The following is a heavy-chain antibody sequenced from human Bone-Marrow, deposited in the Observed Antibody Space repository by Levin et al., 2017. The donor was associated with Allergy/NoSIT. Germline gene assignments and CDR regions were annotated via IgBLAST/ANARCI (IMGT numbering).Heavy chain of an antibody. CDR1: GFTFSSYA. V-gene: IGHV3-23*01. CDR3: AKGLRLLWFGGVFDI. D-gene: IGHD3-10*01. CDR2: ISGSGGST. J-gene: IGHJ3*02. Sequence: GESLKISCAASGFTFSSYAMSWVRQAPGKGLEWVSAISGSGGSTYYADSVKGRFTISRDNSKNTLYLQMNSLRAEDTAVYYCAKGLRLLWFGGVFDIWGQGTMVTVSS.